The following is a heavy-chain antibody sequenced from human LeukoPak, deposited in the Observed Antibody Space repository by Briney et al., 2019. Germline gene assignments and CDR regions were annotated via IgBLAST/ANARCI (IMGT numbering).Heavy chain of an antibody. CDR3: ARHYYVDPFDY. V-gene: IGHV4-59*08. CDR2: INYSGST. CDR1: GGSITNYY. J-gene: IGHJ4*02. Sequence: SETLSLTCTVSGGSITNYYWSWIRQPPGKGLEWIGYINYSGSTNYNPSLKSRVTISVDTSKNQFSLNLSSVTAADTAVYYCARHYYVDPFDYWGQGTLVTVSS. D-gene: IGHD3-10*02.